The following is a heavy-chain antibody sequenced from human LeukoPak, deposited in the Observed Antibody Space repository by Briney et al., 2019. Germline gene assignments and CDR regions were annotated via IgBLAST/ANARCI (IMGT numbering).Heavy chain of an antibody. CDR3: ARSPRYFDP. J-gene: IGHJ5*02. D-gene: IGHD3-9*01. Sequence: SETLSLTCTVSGGSISSGGYYWSWIRQPPGKGLEWIGYIYHSGSTYYNPSLKSRVTISVDRSKNQFSPKLSSVTAADTAVYYCARSPRYFDPWGQGTLVTVSS. CDR2: IYHSGST. CDR1: GGSISSGGYY. V-gene: IGHV4-30-2*01.